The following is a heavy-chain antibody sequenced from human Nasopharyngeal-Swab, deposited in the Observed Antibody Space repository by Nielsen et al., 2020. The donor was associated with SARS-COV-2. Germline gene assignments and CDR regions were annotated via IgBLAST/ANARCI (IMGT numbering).Heavy chain of an antibody. J-gene: IGHJ4*02. CDR3: AKGRSDSYYTYFDS. D-gene: IGHD2-21*02. V-gene: IGHV3-43*02. Sequence: GESLKISCITSGFTFDDYAMHWVRQAPGKGLEWVSLITKDAKTTQYADSVKGRFTISRDNSKKSLYLQMSGLRPEDTAFYFCAKGRSDSYYTYFDSWGQGTLVTVSS. CDR1: GFTFDDYA. CDR2: ITKDAKTT.